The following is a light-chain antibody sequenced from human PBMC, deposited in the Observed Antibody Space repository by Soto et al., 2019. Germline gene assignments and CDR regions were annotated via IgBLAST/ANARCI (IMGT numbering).Light chain of an antibody. Sequence: EIVMTQSPATLSLSPGERATLSCRASQSVSSNLAWYQQKPGQAPRLLIYGASTRATGIPARFSGSGSGTEFTLTISSLQSEDFAVYYCQQYNNWPQTVGQGTKVEIK. CDR2: GAS. CDR3: QQYNNWPQT. J-gene: IGKJ1*01. CDR1: QSVSSN. V-gene: IGKV3-15*01.